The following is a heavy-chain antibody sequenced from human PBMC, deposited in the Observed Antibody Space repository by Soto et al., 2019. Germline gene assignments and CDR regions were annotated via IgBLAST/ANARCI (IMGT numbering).Heavy chain of an antibody. CDR2: IIPVLDRA. CDR3: AREGKPLAP. Sequence: QVQLVQSGAEVKKPASSLKVSCKASGRTSSLNTTTSVRQAPGQGLEWMGRIIPVLDRAHYAHKLQDRLTISADKSTSTADMELSSLTADDAAVYFCAREGKPLAPWGQGTIV. J-gene: IGHJ3*01. V-gene: IGHV1-69*04. CDR1: GRTSSLNT. D-gene: IGHD2-15*01.